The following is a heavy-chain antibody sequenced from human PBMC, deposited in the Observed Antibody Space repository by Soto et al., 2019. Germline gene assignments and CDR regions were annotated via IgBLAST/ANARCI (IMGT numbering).Heavy chain of an antibody. V-gene: IGHV4-4*02. CDR3: VRNGYYSLDY. CDR2: IHHSGGT. J-gene: IGHJ4*02. CDR1: GDSISSHDW. Sequence: QVQLQESGPGLVKPSGTLSLTCAVSGDSISSHDWWSWVRQPPNKGLEWIAEIHHSGGTNYNPSLMSRATISVDSSKNQFSLKLISATAADTAVYYCVRNGYYSLDYWGQGTLVSVSS. D-gene: IGHD3-3*01.